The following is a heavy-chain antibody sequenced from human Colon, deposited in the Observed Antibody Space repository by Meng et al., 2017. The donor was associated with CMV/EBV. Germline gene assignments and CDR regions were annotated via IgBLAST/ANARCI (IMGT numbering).Heavy chain of an antibody. J-gene: IGHJ4*02. V-gene: IGHV3-11*04. CDR3: ATLRVGDTDFFEY. CDR1: GFTFSDYY. Sequence: GESLKISCAASGFTFSDYYMSWIRQAPGKGLEWVSYINSSGSTIYYADSVKGRFTISRDNAKNSLYLQMNSLRAEDTAVYYCATLRVGDTDFFEYWGLGTLVTVSS. CDR2: INSSGSTI. D-gene: IGHD1-26*01.